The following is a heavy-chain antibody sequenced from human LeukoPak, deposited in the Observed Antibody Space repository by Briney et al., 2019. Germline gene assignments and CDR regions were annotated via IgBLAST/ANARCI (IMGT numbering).Heavy chain of an antibody. J-gene: IGHJ2*01. D-gene: IGHD2-8*01. CDR1: GGSISRYY. V-gene: IGHV4-59*01. CDR2: TYSSGST. CDR3: ARVGYCTNGVCYSYDWYFDL. Sequence: PSETLSLTCTVSGGSISRYYWSWIRQPPGKGLEWVGYTYSSGSTTSNPSPKSRATIAVDTSKNQFSLKLSSVTAADTAVYYCARVGYCTNGVCYSYDWYFDLWGRGTLVTVSS.